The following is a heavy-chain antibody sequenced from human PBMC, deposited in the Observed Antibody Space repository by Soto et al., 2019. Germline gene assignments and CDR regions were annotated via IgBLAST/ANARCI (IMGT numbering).Heavy chain of an antibody. V-gene: IGHV3-33*01. CDR3: VRTACVINNCSYRGVR. CDR1: GFYFKTYG. Sequence: GGSLRLSCVASGFYFKTYGMHWVRQAPGKGLEWVAVIGFDGTNIHYSDSVRGRFSISRDNSENTVSLQMNSLRVEDTALYYCVRTACVINNCSYRGVRWGQGTLVTVSS. J-gene: IGHJ4*02. CDR2: IGFDGTNI. D-gene: IGHD1-20*01.